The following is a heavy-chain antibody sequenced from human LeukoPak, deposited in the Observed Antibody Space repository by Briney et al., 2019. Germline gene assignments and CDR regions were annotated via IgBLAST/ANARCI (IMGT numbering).Heavy chain of an antibody. CDR2: INPNSGAT. D-gene: IGHD3-9*01. V-gene: IGHV1-2*02. Sequence: ASVKVSCKASEYTFTGYYMHWVRQAPGQGLEWMGWINPNSGATDYAQNFQGRVTLTRDTSTSTVYMELSSLRYEDTAVYYCARDHYEILARTRGPFDYWGQGTLVTVSS. CDR1: EYTFTGYY. CDR3: ARDHYEILARTRGPFDY. J-gene: IGHJ4*02.